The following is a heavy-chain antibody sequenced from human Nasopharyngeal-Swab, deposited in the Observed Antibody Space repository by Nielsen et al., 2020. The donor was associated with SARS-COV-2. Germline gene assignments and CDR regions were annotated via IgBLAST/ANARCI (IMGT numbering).Heavy chain of an antibody. J-gene: IGHJ4*02. D-gene: IGHD2-2*02. Sequence: GESLKIPCVVSGFTFGSSWMTWVRQAPGKGLEWLANINGDGSVENYVDSVKGRFTISRDNSKNSLYLQMNSLRVEDTAIYYCARDSYTRPDYWGQGTLVTVSS. CDR3: ARDSYTRPDY. V-gene: IGHV3-7*01. CDR1: GFTFGSSW. CDR2: INGDGSVE.